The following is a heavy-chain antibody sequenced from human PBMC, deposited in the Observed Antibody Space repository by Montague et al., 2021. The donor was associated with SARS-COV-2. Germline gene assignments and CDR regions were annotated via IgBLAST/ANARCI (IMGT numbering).Heavy chain of an antibody. CDR2: MYYTGHT. Sequence: SETLSLTCTVSGASVASGNFYWSWIRQPPGKGLEWIGYMYYTGHTNYNPSLESRVTMPVDPSKNQFSPTLTSVTAADTAVYYCARSRANVPSRPGFDYWGQGALVTGSS. V-gene: IGHV4-61*01. J-gene: IGHJ4*02. CDR1: GASVASGNFY. D-gene: IGHD6-6*01. CDR3: ARSRANVPSRPGFDY.